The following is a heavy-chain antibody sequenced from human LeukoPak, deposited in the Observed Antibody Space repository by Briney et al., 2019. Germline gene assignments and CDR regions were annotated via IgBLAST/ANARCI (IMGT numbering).Heavy chain of an antibody. Sequence: SETLSLTCTVSGGSISSGDYYWSCIRQPPGKGLECIGYIYYSGSTYYNPSLKSRVTISVDTSKNQLSLKLSSVTAADTAVYYCARLVSSGFLDWFDPWGQGTLVTVSS. J-gene: IGHJ5*02. CDR2: IYYSGST. CDR3: ARLVSSGFLDWFDP. V-gene: IGHV4-30-4*02. CDR1: GGSISSGDYY. D-gene: IGHD6-19*01.